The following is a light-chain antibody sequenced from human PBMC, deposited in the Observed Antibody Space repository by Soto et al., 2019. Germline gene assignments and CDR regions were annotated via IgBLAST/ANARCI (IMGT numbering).Light chain of an antibody. CDR2: AVD. J-gene: IGLJ2*01. CDR3: TSYATGDTFP. CDR1: SSDVGGYDW. V-gene: IGLV2-8*01. Sequence: QSVLTQPASVSGSPGQSITISCTGTSSDVGGYDWVSWYQHHPGKVPRLLIYAVDKRPSGVPDRFSGSKSGNTASLTVSGLQAEDEADYYCTSYATGDTFPFGGGTKVTVL.